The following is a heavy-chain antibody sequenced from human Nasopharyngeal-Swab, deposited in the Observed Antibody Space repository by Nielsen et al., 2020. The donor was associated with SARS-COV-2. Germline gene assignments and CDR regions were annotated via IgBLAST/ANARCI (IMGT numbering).Heavy chain of an antibody. J-gene: IGHJ5*02. D-gene: IGHD2-21*01. CDR1: GYTFTGYY. CDR3: ARDYRVIKNWFDP. V-gene: IGHV1-2*06. CDR2: INPNSGGT. Sequence: ASVKVSCKASGYTFTGYYMHWVRQAPGQGLEWMGRINPNSGGTNYAQKFQGRVTMTRDTSISTAYMELSRLRSDDTAVYYCARDYRVIKNWFDPWGQGTLFTVSS.